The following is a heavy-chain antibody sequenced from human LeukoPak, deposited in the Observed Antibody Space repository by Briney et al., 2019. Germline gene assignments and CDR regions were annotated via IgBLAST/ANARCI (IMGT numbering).Heavy chain of an antibody. V-gene: IGHV1-8*03. CDR3: ARAVAGALDT. Sequence: ASVKVSCKASGYTFTGYYMHWVRQATGQGLEWMGWMNPNSGNTGYAQKFQGRVTITRNTSISTAYMELSSLRSEDTAVYYCARAVAGALDTWGQGKMVTVSS. CDR1: GYTFTGYY. J-gene: IGHJ3*02. CDR2: MNPNSGNT. D-gene: IGHD6-19*01.